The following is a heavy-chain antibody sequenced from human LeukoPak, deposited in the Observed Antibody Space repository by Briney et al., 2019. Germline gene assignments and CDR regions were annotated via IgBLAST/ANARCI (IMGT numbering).Heavy chain of an antibody. J-gene: IGHJ4*02. V-gene: IGHV1-3*03. D-gene: IGHD3-22*01. CDR2: INAGNGNT. CDR1: GYTFTSYA. Sequence: ASVKVSCKASGYTFTSYAMHWVRQAPGQRLEWMGWINAGNGNTKYSQEFQGRVTITRDTSASTAYMELSSLRSEDMAVYYCARYYHDSSGSYYFDYWGQGTLVTVSS. CDR3: ARYYHDSSGSYYFDY.